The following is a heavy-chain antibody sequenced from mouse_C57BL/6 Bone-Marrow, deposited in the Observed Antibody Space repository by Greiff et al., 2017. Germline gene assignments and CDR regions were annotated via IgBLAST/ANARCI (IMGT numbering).Heavy chain of an antibody. D-gene: IGHD1-1*01. CDR1: GYTFTSYW. Sequence: QVQLKQPGAELVKPGASVKLSCKASGYTFTSYWMHWVKQRPGRGLEWIGWIYPGSGNTKYNEKFKGKATLTADTSSSTSYMQLSSLTSEDSAVYYCAGPRYGGSLGYWGQGTTLTVSS. CDR3: AGPRYGGSLGY. CDR2: IYPGSGNT. J-gene: IGHJ2*01. V-gene: IGHV1-66*01.